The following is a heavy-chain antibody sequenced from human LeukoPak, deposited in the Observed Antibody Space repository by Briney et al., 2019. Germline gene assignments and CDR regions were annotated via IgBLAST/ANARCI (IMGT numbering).Heavy chain of an antibody. V-gene: IGHV3-23*01. Sequence: PGGTLRLSCAASGFTFSSYGMSWVRQAPGKGLEWVSSISNSGGSTYHADSVKGRFTISRDNSKNTLYLQMTSLRAEDTAVYYCARVGTRMVTIVAPYYMDVWGKGTTVTVSS. CDR2: ISNSGGST. CDR1: GFTFSSYG. J-gene: IGHJ6*03. D-gene: IGHD5-24*01. CDR3: ARVGTRMVTIVAPYYMDV.